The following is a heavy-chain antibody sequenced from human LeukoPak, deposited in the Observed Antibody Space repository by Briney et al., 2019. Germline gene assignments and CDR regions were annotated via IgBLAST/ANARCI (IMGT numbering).Heavy chain of an antibody. V-gene: IGHV1-69*05. J-gene: IGHJ3*02. Sequence: GSSVKVSCKASGGTFSSYAISWVRQAPGQGLEWMGRIIPIFGTANYAQKFQGRVTITTDESTSTAYMELSSQRSEDTAVYYCARGGVEMATRDGVAFDIWGQGTMVTVSS. CDR3: ARGGVEMATRDGVAFDI. CDR2: IIPIFGTA. D-gene: IGHD5-24*01. CDR1: GGTFSSYA.